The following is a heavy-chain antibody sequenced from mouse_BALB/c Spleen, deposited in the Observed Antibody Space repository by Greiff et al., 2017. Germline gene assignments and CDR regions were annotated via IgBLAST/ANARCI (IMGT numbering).Heavy chain of an antibody. V-gene: IGHV1-67*01. J-gene: IGHJ4*01. CDR3: ARGGYEDYYAMDY. CDR1: SYTFTDYA. D-gene: IGHD2-2*01. CDR2: ISTYYGNT. Sequence: QVHVKQSGPELVRPGVSVKISCKGSSYTFTDYAMHWVKQSHAKSLEWIGVISTYYGNTNYNQKFKGKATMTVDKSSSTAYMELARLTSEDSAVYYCARGGYEDYYAMDYWGQGTSVTVSS.